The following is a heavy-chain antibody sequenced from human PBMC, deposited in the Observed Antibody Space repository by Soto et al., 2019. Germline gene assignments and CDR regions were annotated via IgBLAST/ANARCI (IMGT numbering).Heavy chain of an antibody. CDR3: ARVTKYSSGIDY. J-gene: IGHJ4*02. V-gene: IGHV3-11*05. CDR1: GFTLRDHD. CDR2: IRSSSTYI. Sequence: QVQLVESGGGLVKPGGSLRLSCADSGFTLRDHDMTWVRQAPGKGLEWVSYIRSSSTYINYADSVKGRFTISRDNAQNSLYLQMNSLRVDDTAVYCCARVTKYSSGIDYWGQGTLVTVSS. D-gene: IGHD6-19*01.